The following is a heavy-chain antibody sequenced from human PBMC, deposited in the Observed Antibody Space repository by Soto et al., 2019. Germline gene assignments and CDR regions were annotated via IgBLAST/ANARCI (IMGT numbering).Heavy chain of an antibody. CDR2: ITHSGST. D-gene: IGHD6-13*01. J-gene: IGHJ6*02. Sequence: QVQLQQWGAGLLKPSETLSLTCAVYGGSFSGYYWRWIRQPPGKGLEWIGEITHSGSTNYNPSLKSRVTISVDTSKNQFSLKLSSVTAADTAVYYCARGREYSSSWYRLYYYYYGMEVWGQGTTVTVSS. CDR3: ARGREYSSSWYRLYYYYYGMEV. CDR1: GGSFSGYY. V-gene: IGHV4-34*01.